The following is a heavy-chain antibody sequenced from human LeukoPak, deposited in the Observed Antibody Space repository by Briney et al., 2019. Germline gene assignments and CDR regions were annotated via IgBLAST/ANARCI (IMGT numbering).Heavy chain of an antibody. D-gene: IGHD3-10*01. V-gene: IGHV3-74*01. CDR1: GFTFSSYW. CDR3: ARDLSEYGWFGELYY. J-gene: IGHJ4*02. CDR2: INSDGSST. Sequence: GGSLRLSRAASGFTFSSYWMHWVRQAPGKGLVWVSRINSDGSSTNYADSVKGRFTISRDNAKNTLYLQMNRRRAEDTAVYYCARDLSEYGWFGELYYWGQGTLVTVSS.